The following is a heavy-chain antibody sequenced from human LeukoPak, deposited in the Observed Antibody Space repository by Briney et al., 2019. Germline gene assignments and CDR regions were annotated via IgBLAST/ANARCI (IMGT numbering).Heavy chain of an antibody. CDR1: GFTFDDYA. V-gene: IGHV3-9*03. Sequence: GRSLRLSCAASGFTFDDYAMHWVRQAPGKGLEWVSGISWNSGSIGYADSVKGRFTISRDNAKNSPYLQMNSLRAEDMALYYCAKDKSSGWRGSWFDPWGQGTLVTVSS. CDR3: AKDKSSGWRGSWFDP. D-gene: IGHD6-19*01. CDR2: ISWNSGSI. J-gene: IGHJ5*02.